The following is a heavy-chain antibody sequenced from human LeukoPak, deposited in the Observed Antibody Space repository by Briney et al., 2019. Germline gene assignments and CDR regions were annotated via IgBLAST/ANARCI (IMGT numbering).Heavy chain of an antibody. CDR2: ISSSSSYI. Sequence: PGRSLRLSCAASGFTFSSYSMNWVRQAPGRGLEWVSSISSSSSYIYYADSVKGRFTISRDNAKNSLYLQMNSPRAEDTAVYYCARGYCGGDCFEGLIDYWGQGTLVTVSS. CDR1: GFTFSSYS. D-gene: IGHD2-21*01. V-gene: IGHV3-21*01. J-gene: IGHJ4*02. CDR3: ARGYCGGDCFEGLIDY.